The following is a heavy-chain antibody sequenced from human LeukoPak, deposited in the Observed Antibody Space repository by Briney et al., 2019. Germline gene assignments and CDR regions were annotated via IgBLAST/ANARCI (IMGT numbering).Heavy chain of an antibody. CDR1: GGTFSSYA. D-gene: IGHD5-24*01. CDR2: IIPIVGIA. Sequence: PWASVTVSCKASGGTFSSYAISWVRQAPGQRLEWMGTIIPIVGIANYAQKFQGRVTITADKFTSTAYMELSSLRSEDTAVYYCARDGEMATIYFDYWGQGTLVTVSS. CDR3: ARDGEMATIYFDY. J-gene: IGHJ4*02. V-gene: IGHV1-69*04.